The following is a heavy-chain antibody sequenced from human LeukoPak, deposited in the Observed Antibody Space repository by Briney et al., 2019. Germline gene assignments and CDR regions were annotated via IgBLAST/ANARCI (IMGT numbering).Heavy chain of an antibody. CDR1: GGSITSYY. J-gene: IGHJ4*02. D-gene: IGHD1-1*01. V-gene: IGHV4-59*08. CDR3: ASRRGWKQQLVYFDY. Sequence: SETLSLTCTVSGGSITSYYWSWIRQPPGKGLEWIGYLFHSGTRRYNPSLRSRVTISADTTKNQIFLTLNSTTAADTAVYYCASRRGWKQQLVYFDYWGQGTLACVSS. CDR2: LFHSGTR.